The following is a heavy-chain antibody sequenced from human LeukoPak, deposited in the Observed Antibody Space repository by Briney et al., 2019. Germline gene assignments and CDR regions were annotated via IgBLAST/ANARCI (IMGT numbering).Heavy chain of an antibody. J-gene: IGHJ4*02. D-gene: IGHD3-22*01. CDR3: ARDRDYYDKSGYYSPFDY. V-gene: IGHV4-39*07. CDR1: GGSISSSSYY. CDR2: IYYSGST. Sequence: SETLSLTCTVSGGSISSSSYYWGWIRQPPGKGLEWIGSIYYSGSTYYNPSLKSRVTISVDTSKNKFSLKLSSVTAADTAVYYCARDRDYYDKSGYYSPFDYWGQGNLVTVSS.